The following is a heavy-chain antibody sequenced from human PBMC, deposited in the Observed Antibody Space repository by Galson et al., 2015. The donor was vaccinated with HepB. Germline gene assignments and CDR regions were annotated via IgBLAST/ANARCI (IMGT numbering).Heavy chain of an antibody. J-gene: IGHJ3*02. CDR1: ESTFSSYT. Sequence: SLRLSCAASESTFSSYTMNWARQTPGKGLQWVSYISTNGATIHYADSVKGRFTIARDNAKNTMWLQMNSLRAEDTAVYYCATAKCGSGAYLTFDIWGQGALVTVSS. CDR3: ATAKCGSGAYLTFDI. CDR2: ISTNGATI. D-gene: IGHD4/OR15-4a*01. V-gene: IGHV3-48*04.